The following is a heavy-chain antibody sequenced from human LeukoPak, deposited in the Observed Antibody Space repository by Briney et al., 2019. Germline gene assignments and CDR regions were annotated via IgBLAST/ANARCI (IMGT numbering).Heavy chain of an antibody. Sequence: PSETLSLTCTVSGGSISSSTYYWGWIRQPPGKGLEWIGSIYYSGSTYYNPSLKSRVTISVDTSKNQFSLKLSSVTAADTAVYYCARPSQEYSSTYPFDYWGQGALVTVSS. CDR1: GGSISSSTYY. J-gene: IGHJ4*02. V-gene: IGHV4-39*01. CDR3: ARPSQEYSSTYPFDY. CDR2: IYYSGST. D-gene: IGHD6-6*01.